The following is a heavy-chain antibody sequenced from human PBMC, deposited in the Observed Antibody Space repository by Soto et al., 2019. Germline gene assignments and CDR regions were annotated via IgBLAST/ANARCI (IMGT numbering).Heavy chain of an antibody. Sequence: EVQLVESGGGLVQPGGSLRLSCEVSGFSLNTFWMHWVRQAPGKGLEWVSRINGDGYRAVHADSVKGRFTISKDDAKSTLYLQMNSLRAEDTAVYFCARGGNGGCFDYWGQGTLVTASS. D-gene: IGHD2-15*01. J-gene: IGHJ4*02. CDR3: ARGGNGGCFDY. CDR2: INGDGYRA. V-gene: IGHV3-74*01. CDR1: GFSLNTFW.